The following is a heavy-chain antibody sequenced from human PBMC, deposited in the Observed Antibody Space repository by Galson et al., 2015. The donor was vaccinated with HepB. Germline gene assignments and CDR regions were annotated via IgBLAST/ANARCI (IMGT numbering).Heavy chain of an antibody. CDR1: GDSVSSNSAA. Sequence: CAISGDSVSSNSAAWNWIRQSPSRGLEWLGRTYYRSKWYNDYAVSVKSRITINPDTSKNQFSLQLNSVTPEDTAVYYCAREYSSSWYLVPYFDYWGQVTLVTVSS. V-gene: IGHV6-1*01. J-gene: IGHJ4*02. CDR3: AREYSSSWYLVPYFDY. D-gene: IGHD6-13*01. CDR2: TYYRSKWYN.